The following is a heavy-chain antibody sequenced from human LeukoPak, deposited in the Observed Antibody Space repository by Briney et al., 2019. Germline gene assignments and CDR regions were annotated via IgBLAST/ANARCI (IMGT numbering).Heavy chain of an antibody. V-gene: IGHV3-53*01. CDR1: GVTLSSNY. Sequence: GGSEGLFRAASGVTLSSNYLSSGSQAPGKGLEWVSVIYSGGSTDYSDSVKGRFTISRDNSKNTLYLQMNRLRAEDTAVCYCARDGSGSYYHLDYWGEGNLGSVSS. CDR3: ARDGSGSYYHLDY. CDR2: IYSGGST. D-gene: IGHD3-10*01. J-gene: IGHJ4*02.